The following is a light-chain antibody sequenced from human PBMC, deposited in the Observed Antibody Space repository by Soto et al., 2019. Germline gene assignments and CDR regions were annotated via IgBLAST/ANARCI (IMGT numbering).Light chain of an antibody. Sequence: EIVLRQSPGTLSLSPGERATLSFRASQSVSSSYLAWYQQKPGQAPRVLIYGASSRATGIPDRFSGSGSGTDFTLTISRLEPEDFAVYYCQQYGSSLITFGQRTRLEI. CDR3: QQYGSSLIT. J-gene: IGKJ5*01. CDR1: QSVSSSY. CDR2: GAS. V-gene: IGKV3-20*01.